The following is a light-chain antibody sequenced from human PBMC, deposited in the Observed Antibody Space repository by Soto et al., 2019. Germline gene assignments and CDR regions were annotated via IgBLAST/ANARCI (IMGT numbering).Light chain of an antibody. CDR2: EVT. J-gene: IGLJ1*01. CDR3: SSFRSGSTPV. CDR1: SSDIGGYNY. V-gene: IGLV2-14*01. Sequence: QSVLTQPASVSGSLGQSITISCTGTSSDIGGYNYVSWYQHHPGKAPKLMIYEVTDRPSGVSNRFSGSNSGDTASLTISGLQAEYEAAYYCSSFRSGSTPVFGAGTKLTVL.